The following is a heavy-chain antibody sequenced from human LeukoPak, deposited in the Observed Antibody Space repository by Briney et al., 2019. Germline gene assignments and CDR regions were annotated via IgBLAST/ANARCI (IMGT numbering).Heavy chain of an antibody. CDR3: ARRYCSGGICYYFDQ. Sequence: GESLKISCKGSGYSFTSHRIGWVRQMPGKGLEWVGIIYPGDSDTRYSPSFEGQVIISVDRTISTAYLQWSSLKASDTAVYYCARRYCSGGICYYFDQWGQGTPVTVSS. D-gene: IGHD2-15*01. J-gene: IGHJ4*02. V-gene: IGHV5-51*01. CDR1: GYSFTSHR. CDR2: IYPGDSDT.